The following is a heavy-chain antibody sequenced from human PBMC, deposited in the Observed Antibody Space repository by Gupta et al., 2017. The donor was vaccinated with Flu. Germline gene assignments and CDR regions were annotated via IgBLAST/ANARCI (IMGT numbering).Heavy chain of an antibody. CDR3: ARDPHEPYYCGGDCYLDY. J-gene: IGHJ4*02. CDR2: IWYDGSNK. D-gene: IGHD2-21*02. CDR1: GFPFSSYG. Sequence: QVQLVESGGGVVQTGRSLRLSCAASGFPFSSYGMHWVRQAPGMGLEWVAVIWYDGSNKYYADSVKGRFTISRDNSKNTLYLQMNSLRAEDTAVYYCARDPHEPYYCGGDCYLDYWGQGTLVTVSS. V-gene: IGHV3-33*01.